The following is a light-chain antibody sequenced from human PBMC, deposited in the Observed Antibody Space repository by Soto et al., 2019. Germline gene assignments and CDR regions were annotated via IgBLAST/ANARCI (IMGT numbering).Light chain of an antibody. CDR2: LNSDGSH. J-gene: IGLJ3*02. Sequence: QPVLTQSPSASASLGASVKLTCTLSSGHSSYAIAWHQQQPEKGPRYLMKLNSDGSHSKGDGIPDRFSGSSSGAERYLTISSLQSEDEDDYYCQTWGTGIPGVFGGGTKLTVL. V-gene: IGLV4-69*01. CDR1: SGHSSYA. CDR3: QTWGTGIPGV.